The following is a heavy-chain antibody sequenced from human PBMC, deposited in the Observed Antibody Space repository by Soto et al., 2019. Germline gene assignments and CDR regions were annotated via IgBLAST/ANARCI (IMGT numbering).Heavy chain of an antibody. V-gene: IGHV3-15*01. CDR3: TTGGHYYDNSGYIEPVLFFHI. D-gene: IGHD3-22*01. Sequence: PGGSLRLSCVTSGFTFNNSWMSWVRQAPGKGLEWVGRIKSKYYSGATDYAAPVKGRVTLSRDDSKNTVYLQMSSLKTEDTAVYYCTTGGHYYDNSGYIEPVLFFHIWGQGTMVTVS. CDR1: GFTFNNSW. J-gene: IGHJ3*02. CDR2: IKSKYYSGAT.